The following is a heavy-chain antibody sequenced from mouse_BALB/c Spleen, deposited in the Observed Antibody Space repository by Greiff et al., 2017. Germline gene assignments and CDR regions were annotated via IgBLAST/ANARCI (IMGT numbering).Heavy chain of an antibody. CDR2: INPSTGYT. CDR3: ARKYYGNSFDY. V-gene: IGHV1-7*01. Sequence: VQLQQSGAELAKPGASVKMSCKASGYTFTSYWMHWVKQRPGQGLEWIGYINPSTGYTEYNQKFKDKATLTADKSSSTAYMQLSSLTSEDSAVYYCARKYYGNSFDYWGRGTTLTVSS. CDR1: GYTFTSYW. J-gene: IGHJ2*01. D-gene: IGHD2-1*01.